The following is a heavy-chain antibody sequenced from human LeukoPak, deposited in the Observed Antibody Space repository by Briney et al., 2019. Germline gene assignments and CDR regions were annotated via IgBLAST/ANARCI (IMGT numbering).Heavy chain of an antibody. CDR2: ISSSGSYI. J-gene: IGHJ4*02. V-gene: IGHV3-21*01. CDR3: ARVITGMDY. CDR1: GFTFSSYS. Sequence: GGSLRLSCAASGFTFSSYSMYWVRQAPGKGLEWVSSISSSGSYIYYADSVKGRFTISRDSARNSLYLQMNSLRAEDTAVYYCARVITGMDYWGQGTLVTVSS. D-gene: IGHD1-20*01.